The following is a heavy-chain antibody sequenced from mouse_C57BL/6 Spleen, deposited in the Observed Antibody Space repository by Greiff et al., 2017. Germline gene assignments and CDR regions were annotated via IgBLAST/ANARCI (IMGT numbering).Heavy chain of an antibody. Sequence: VQLQQSGAELVKPGASVKLSCKASGYTFTSYWMHWVKQRPGQGLEWLGMTHPNSGSTNYNETVTSKATLTVDKSSSTAYMQLISLTSEDSAVYYCAREPPITTVPFAYWGPVTLVTVSA. D-gene: IGHD1-1*01. J-gene: IGHJ3*01. CDR2: THPNSGST. CDR1: GYTFTSYW. V-gene: IGHV1-64*01. CDR3: AREPPITTVPFAY.